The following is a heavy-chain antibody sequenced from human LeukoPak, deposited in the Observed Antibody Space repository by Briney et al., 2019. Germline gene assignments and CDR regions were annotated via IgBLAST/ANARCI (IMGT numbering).Heavy chain of an antibody. V-gene: IGHV3-21*01. CDR3: VTGDNPDYTWENHRLDAFDI. Sequence: GGSLRLSCEASGFSFSQHSMGWVRLAPGKGLEWVSSITGGGTFTFYADSVKGRFTVSRDNANNLLFLQLHSLRADGTAIYYCVTGDNPDYTWENHRLDAFDIWGQGTMVTVSS. J-gene: IGHJ3*02. D-gene: IGHD3-16*01. CDR1: GFSFSQHS. CDR2: ITGGGTFT.